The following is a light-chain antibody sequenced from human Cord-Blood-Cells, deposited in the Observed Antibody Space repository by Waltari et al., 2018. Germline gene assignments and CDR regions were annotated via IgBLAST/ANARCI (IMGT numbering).Light chain of an antibody. V-gene: IGLV2-23*02. CDR3: CSYAGSWV. Sequence: QSALTQTASVSGSPGQSITTPCTGTSSDVGSDNLVSWYQQHPGKAPKLMIYEVSKRPSGVSNRFSGSKSGNTASLTISGPQAEDEADYYCCSYAGSWVFGGGTKLTVL. CDR1: SSDVGSDNL. J-gene: IGLJ3*02. CDR2: EVS.